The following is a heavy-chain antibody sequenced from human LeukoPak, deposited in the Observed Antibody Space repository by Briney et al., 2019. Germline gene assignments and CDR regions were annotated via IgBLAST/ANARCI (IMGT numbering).Heavy chain of an antibody. CDR2: INHSGST. Sequence: PSETLSLTCAVYGGSFSGYYWSWIRQPPGKGLEWIGEINHSGSTNYNPSLKSRVTISVDTSKNQFSLKLSSMTAADTAVYYCAGRLNSSSWSNFDYWGQGTLVTVSS. D-gene: IGHD6-13*01. J-gene: IGHJ4*02. CDR1: GGSFSGYY. CDR3: AGRLNSSSWSNFDY. V-gene: IGHV4-34*01.